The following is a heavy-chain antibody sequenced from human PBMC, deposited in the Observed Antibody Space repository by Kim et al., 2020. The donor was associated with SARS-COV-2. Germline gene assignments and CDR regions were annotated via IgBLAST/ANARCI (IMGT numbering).Heavy chain of an antibody. CDR2: SSSSTI. Sequence: SSSSTIYYAASVKGRFTISRDNAKNSLYLQMNSLRDEDTAVYYCARAGISWGQGTLVTVSS. CDR3: ARAGIS. D-gene: IGHD3-3*02. J-gene: IGHJ4*02. V-gene: IGHV3-48*02.